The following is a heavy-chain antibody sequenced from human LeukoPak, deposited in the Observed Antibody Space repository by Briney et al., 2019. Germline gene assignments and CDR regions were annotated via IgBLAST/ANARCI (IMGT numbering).Heavy chain of an antibody. V-gene: IGHV1-69*13. CDR2: IIPIFGTA. J-gene: IGHJ6*02. D-gene: IGHD2-15*01. Sequence: ASVKVSCKASGGTFSSYAISWVRQAPGQGLEWMGGIIPIFGTANYAQKFQGRVTITADEFTSTAYMELSSLRSEDTAVYYCARVWGYCSGGSCYYYYYGMDVWGQGTTVTVSS. CDR1: GGTFSSYA. CDR3: ARVWGYCSGGSCYYYYYGMDV.